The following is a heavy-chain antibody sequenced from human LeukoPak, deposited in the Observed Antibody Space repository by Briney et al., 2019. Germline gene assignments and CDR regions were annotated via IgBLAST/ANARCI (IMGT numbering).Heavy chain of an antibody. CDR3: ARDSGWNAFDY. D-gene: IGHD6-25*01. V-gene: IGHV3-7*03. J-gene: IGHJ4*01. CDR2: IKEDGSQK. CDR1: GFTFSNSW. Sequence: GGSLRISCAASGFTFSNSWMAWVRQAPGKGLEWVANIKEDGSQKNYIDSGKGRFTISRHNTKKSLFWQMNNLRVEDTGVYYCARDSGWNAFDYWGQGTLVTVSS.